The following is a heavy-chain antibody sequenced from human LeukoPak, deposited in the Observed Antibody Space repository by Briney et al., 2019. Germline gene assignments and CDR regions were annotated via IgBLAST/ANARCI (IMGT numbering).Heavy chain of an antibody. CDR2: IIPILGIA. CDR3: ARDRGYCSSTSCFSYYYYGMDV. J-gene: IGHJ6*02. D-gene: IGHD2-2*01. Sequence: GASVKVSCKASGYTFTGYYMHWVRQAPGQGLEWMGRIIPILGIANYAQKFQGRVTITADKSTSTAYMELSSLRSEDTAVYYCARDRGYCSSTSCFSYYYYGMDVWGQGTTVTVSS. CDR1: GYTFTGYY. V-gene: IGHV1-69*04.